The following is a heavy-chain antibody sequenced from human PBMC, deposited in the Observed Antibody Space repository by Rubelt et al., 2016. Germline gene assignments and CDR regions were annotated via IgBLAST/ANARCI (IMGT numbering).Heavy chain of an antibody. J-gene: IGHJ3*02. CDR3: ARVLGGTYYDAFDM. V-gene: IGHV4-59*01. CDR1: GGSISSYS. Sequence: QVQLQESGPGLVKPSETLSLTCTVSGGSISSYSWSWIRQPPGKGLEWIGYIYYSGSTNYNPSLKSRVTISVDTSKNQFSLKLSSVTAADTAVYYCARVLGGTYYDAFDMWGQGTVVTVFS. CDR2: IYYSGST. D-gene: IGHD2-15*01.